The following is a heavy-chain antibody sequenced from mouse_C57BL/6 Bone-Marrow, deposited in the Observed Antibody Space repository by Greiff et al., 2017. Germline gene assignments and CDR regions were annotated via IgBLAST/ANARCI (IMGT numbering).Heavy chain of an antibody. Sequence: VKLVESGPGLVAPSQSLSITCTVSGFSLTSYGVSWVRQPPGKGLEWLGVIWGDGSTNYHSALISRLSISKDNSTSQIILKLNSLQTDDTATYYCAKGRGLYAMDYWGQGTSVTVSS. CDR1: GFSLTSYG. J-gene: IGHJ4*01. CDR3: AKGRGLYAMDY. CDR2: IWGDGST. V-gene: IGHV2-3*01.